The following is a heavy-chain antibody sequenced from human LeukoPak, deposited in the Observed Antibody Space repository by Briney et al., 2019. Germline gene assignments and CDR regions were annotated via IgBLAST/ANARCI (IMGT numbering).Heavy chain of an antibody. Sequence: PGRSLRLSCAASGFTFSSYGMHWVRQAPGKGLEWVSSISSSRSYIYYADSVQGRFTISRDNAKNSLYLQMNSLRAEDTAVYYCARLGTVTTGEDYWGQGTLVTVSS. D-gene: IGHD4-17*01. CDR3: ARLGTVTTGEDY. V-gene: IGHV3-21*01. CDR2: ISSSRSYI. CDR1: GFTFSSYG. J-gene: IGHJ4*02.